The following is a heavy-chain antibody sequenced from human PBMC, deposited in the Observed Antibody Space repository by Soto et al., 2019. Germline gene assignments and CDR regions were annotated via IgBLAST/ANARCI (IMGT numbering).Heavy chain of an antibody. CDR3: ARDKDSGSGEI. J-gene: IGHJ3*02. D-gene: IGHD1-26*01. CDR2: ISAYNGNT. Sequence: GASVKVSCKASGYTFTSYGISWVRQAPGQGLEWMGWISAYNGNTNYARKRQGRVTMTTDTSTSTAYMELRSLRSDDTDVYYCARDKDSGSGEICGPGSLVTVSS. V-gene: IGHV1-18*04. CDR1: GYTFTSYG.